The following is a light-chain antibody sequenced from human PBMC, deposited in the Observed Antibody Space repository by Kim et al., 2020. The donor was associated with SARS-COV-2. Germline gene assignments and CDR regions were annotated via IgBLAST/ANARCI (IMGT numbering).Light chain of an antibody. Sequence: PPGGTATLSCRASQRVSSDSFAWYQQKSGQAPRLLIYGTSTRATGIPDRFSGSGSGTDFTLTITSLEREDFAVYFCQQHLTSPRTFGQGTKVDI. CDR1: QRVSSDS. J-gene: IGKJ1*01. V-gene: IGKV3-20*01. CDR2: GTS. CDR3: QQHLTSPRT.